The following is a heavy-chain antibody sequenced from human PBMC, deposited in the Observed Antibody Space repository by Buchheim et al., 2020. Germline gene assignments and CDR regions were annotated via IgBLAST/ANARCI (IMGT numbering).Heavy chain of an antibody. J-gene: IGHJ4*02. CDR2: ISGSGGST. CDR1: GFTFSSYA. V-gene: IGHV3-23*04. D-gene: IGHD3-22*01. CDR3: AKDGRALRGYDSSGRAFDY. Sequence: EVQLVESGGGLVQPGGSLRLSCAASGFTFSSYAMSWVRQAPGKGLEWVSAISGSGGSTYYADSVKGRFTISRDNSKKTLYLQMNSLRAEDTAVYYCAKDGRALRGYDSSGRAFDYWGQGTL.